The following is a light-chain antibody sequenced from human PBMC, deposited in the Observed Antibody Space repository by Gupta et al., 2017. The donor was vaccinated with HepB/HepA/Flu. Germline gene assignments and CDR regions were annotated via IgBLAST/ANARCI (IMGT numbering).Light chain of an antibody. CDR3: QQYGSSPRT. J-gene: IGKJ1*01. CDR2: TTS. V-gene: IGKV3-20*01. CDR1: ESVSSGY. Sequence: EIVLTQSPGTPSLSPAERVTLSCRASESVSSGYVAWYQQKHGQAPTLLMHTTSTRATGVPDRFSGSGAGRNFILTISGLEPEDFAVYYCQQYGSSPRTFGQGTKLEVK.